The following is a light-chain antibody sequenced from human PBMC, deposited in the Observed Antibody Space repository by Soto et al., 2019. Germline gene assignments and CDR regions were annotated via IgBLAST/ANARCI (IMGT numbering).Light chain of an antibody. Sequence: DIHMTQSPSSVSASVGHRFTITCRASQGITNRLAWYQQKPGKAPRLLIYDASSLLSGVPSRFSGSGSGTDFTLTIASLQPEDFSTYYCQQSDSNTYTFGQGTKVDIK. V-gene: IGKV1-12*01. CDR1: QGITNR. CDR2: DAS. J-gene: IGKJ2*01. CDR3: QQSDSNTYT.